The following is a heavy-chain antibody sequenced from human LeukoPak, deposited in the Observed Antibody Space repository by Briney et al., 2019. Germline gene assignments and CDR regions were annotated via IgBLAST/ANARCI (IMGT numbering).Heavy chain of an antibody. D-gene: IGHD4-17*01. J-gene: IGHJ4*02. CDR3: ARAHQPKWNYVDYTNF. CDR2: IKHDGRET. V-gene: IGHV3-7*04. Sequence: GGSLRLSCTASGFTFSDYWMSWVRQAPGTGPEWVASIKHDGRETHYVGSVEGRFTISRDNAKNSLYLEMNNLRTEDTAIYYCARAHQPKWNYVDYTNFWGQGTLVTVSS. CDR1: GFTFSDYW.